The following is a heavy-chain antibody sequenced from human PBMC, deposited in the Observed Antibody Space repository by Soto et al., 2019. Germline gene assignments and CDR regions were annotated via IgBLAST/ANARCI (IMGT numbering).Heavy chain of an antibody. CDR3: TRLTIFGVVISTIDY. V-gene: IGHV3-49*03. J-gene: IGHJ4*02. Sequence: GGSLRLSCTASGFTFGDYAMSWFRQAPGKGLEWVGFIRSKAYGGTTEYAASVKGRFTISRDDSKSIAYLQMNSLKTEDTAVYYCTRLTIFGVVISTIDYWGQGTLVTVSS. D-gene: IGHD3-3*01. CDR1: GFTFGDYA. CDR2: IRSKAYGGTT.